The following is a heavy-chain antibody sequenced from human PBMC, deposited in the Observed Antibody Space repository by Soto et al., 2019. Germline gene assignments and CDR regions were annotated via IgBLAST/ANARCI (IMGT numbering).Heavy chain of an antibody. CDR1: EFSVSSSY. V-gene: IGHV3-66*01. CDR3: TRAKGFGDYDHDAFDI. D-gene: IGHD4-17*01. J-gene: IGHJ3*02. Sequence: EGLLTESGGGLVQPGGSLRLSCTASEFSVSSSYMNWVRQTPEKGLEWLSAIYRRGTTYYANSVKGRFSISRDTSKNTVYLQMNSLRAEDTAIYYCTRAKGFGDYDHDAFDIWGRGTMVTVSS. CDR2: IYRRGTT.